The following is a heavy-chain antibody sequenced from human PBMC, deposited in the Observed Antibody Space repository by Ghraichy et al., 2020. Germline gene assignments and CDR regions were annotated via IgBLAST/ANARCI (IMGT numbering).Heavy chain of an antibody. D-gene: IGHD4-23*01. CDR3: AKEHISTTVVTA. Sequence: GGSLRLSCAASGFTFSTYAMSWFRQAPGKGLEWVSAISGSAGRTYYADSVKGRFTISRDNSKNTVYLQMNSLRAEDTAVYYCAKEHISTTVVTAWGQGTLVTVSS. CDR2: ISGSAGRT. J-gene: IGHJ5*02. CDR1: GFTFSTYA. V-gene: IGHV3-23*01.